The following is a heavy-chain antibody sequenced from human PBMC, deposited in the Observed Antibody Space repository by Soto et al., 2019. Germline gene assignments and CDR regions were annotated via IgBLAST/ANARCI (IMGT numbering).Heavy chain of an antibody. CDR1: GGSISSYY. V-gene: IGHV4-59*08. Sequence: QVQLQESGPGLVKPSETLSLTCTVSGGSISSYYWSWIRQPPGQGLEWIGYIYYSGSTNYNPSLKSRVTISVDTSKNQFSLKLSSVTAADTAVYYCARHPDYGDYVLFDYWGQGTLVTVSS. J-gene: IGHJ4*02. CDR2: IYYSGST. CDR3: ARHPDYGDYVLFDY. D-gene: IGHD4-17*01.